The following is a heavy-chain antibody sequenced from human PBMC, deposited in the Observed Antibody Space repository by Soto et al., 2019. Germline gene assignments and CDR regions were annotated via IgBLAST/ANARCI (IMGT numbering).Heavy chain of an antibody. D-gene: IGHD3-10*01. CDR2: VYYSGIT. J-gene: IGHJ6*02. CDR3: ATVRGGDYYYSAMDV. Sequence: PSETLSLTCTVSGGSVTSVSYYWSWIRQPPGKGLEWIGYVYYSGITNYNPSLKSRVTISVDTSKNQFSLKLTSVTAADTAVYYCATVRGGDYYYSAMDVWGQGTTVTVS. CDR1: GGSVTSVSYY. V-gene: IGHV4-61*01.